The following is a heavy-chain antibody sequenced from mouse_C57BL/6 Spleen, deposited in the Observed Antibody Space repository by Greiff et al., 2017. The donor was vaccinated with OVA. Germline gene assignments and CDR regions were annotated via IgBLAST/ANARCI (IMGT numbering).Heavy chain of an antibody. J-gene: IGHJ4*01. CDR2: IDPSDSYT. Sequence: QVQLQQSGAELVKPGASVKLSCKASGYTFTSYCMQWVKQRPGQGLEWIGEIDPSDSYTNYNQKFKGKATLTVDTSSSTAYMQLSSLTSEDSAVYYCARSGDRAMDYWGQGTSVTVSS. CDR3: ARSGDRAMDY. CDR1: GYTFTSYC. V-gene: IGHV1-50*01. D-gene: IGHD3-3*01.